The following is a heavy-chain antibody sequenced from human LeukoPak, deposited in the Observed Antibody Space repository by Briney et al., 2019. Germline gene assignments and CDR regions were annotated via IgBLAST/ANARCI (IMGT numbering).Heavy chain of an antibody. D-gene: IGHD6-13*01. CDR1: GGSFSGYY. Sequence: PSETLSLTCAVYGGSFSGYYWSWIRQPPGKGLEWIGEINHSGSTNYNPSLKSRVTISVDTSKNQFSLKLSSVTAADTAVYYCAKDAAAAGSAYYFEYWGQGTLVTVSS. CDR2: INHSGST. J-gene: IGHJ4*02. V-gene: IGHV4-34*01. CDR3: AKDAAAAGSAYYFEY.